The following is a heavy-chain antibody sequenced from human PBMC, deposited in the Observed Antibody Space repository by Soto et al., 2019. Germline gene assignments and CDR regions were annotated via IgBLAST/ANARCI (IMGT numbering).Heavy chain of an antibody. CDR2: INPDNGNT. Sequence: QVKLVQSGAEVKKPGASVKISCKASGYTFTRYTMNWVRQAPGQRLEWMGWINPDNGNTKSSQKFQDRVIITRDTSASPAYLDLSSLISEDTAVYYCARGIATGQRDPWGQGTLVTVSS. V-gene: IGHV1-3*01. CDR3: ARGIATGQRDP. D-gene: IGHD2-15*01. CDR1: GYTFTRYT. J-gene: IGHJ5*02.